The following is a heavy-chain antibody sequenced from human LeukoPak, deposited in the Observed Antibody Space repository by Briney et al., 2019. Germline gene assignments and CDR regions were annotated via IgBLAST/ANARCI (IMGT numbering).Heavy chain of an antibody. CDR2: IFSGGDT. Sequence: GGSLRLSCAASGFTVSNNWMNWVRQAPGKGLEWVSLIFSGGDTQYADSVKDRFTISRDASKNTLYLQMSNLRAEDTAVYYCARDPPAVRTNTYAWGQGTLVTVSS. D-gene: IGHD4/OR15-4a*01. J-gene: IGHJ5*02. CDR3: ARDPPAVRTNTYA. CDR1: GFTVSNNW. V-gene: IGHV3-66*01.